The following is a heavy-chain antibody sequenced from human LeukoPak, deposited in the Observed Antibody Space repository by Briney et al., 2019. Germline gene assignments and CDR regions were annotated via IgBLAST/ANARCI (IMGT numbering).Heavy chain of an antibody. CDR2: ISGSGGST. CDR3: AKYPNIVVVPAALLDY. CDR1: GFTFSSYA. Sequence: GGSLRLSCAASGFTFSSYAMSWVRQAPGKGLEGVSAISGSGGSTYYADSVKGRFTISRDNSKNTLYLQMNSLRAEDTAVYYCAKYPNIVVVPAALLDYWGQGTLVTVSS. D-gene: IGHD2-2*01. V-gene: IGHV3-23*01. J-gene: IGHJ4*02.